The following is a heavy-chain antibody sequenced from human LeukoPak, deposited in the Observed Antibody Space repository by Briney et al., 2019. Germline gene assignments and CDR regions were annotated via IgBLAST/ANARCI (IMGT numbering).Heavy chain of an antibody. CDR3: ARAPHYYGSGSFYPDY. D-gene: IGHD3-10*01. CDR1: GFTVSSNY. J-gene: IGHJ4*02. CDR2: ISGTANTI. V-gene: IGHV3-48*02. Sequence: PGGSLRLSCAASGFTVSSNYMNWVRQAPGKGLEWVSSISGTANTIYYAASVKGRFTISRDNAKNSLYLQMNSLRDEDTAVYYCARAPHYYGSGSFYPDYWGQGTLVTVSS.